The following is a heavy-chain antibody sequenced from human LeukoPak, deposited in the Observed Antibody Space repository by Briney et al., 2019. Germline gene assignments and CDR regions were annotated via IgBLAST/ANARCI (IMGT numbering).Heavy chain of an antibody. J-gene: IGHJ5*02. V-gene: IGHV4-34*01. CDR3: ARGGSIRFLEWFNNWFDP. CDR1: GGSFSRYY. CDR2: INHSGST. D-gene: IGHD3-3*01. Sequence: LETLSLTCAVYGGSFSRYYWSWIRQPPGKGLEWIGEINHSGSTNYNPSLKSRVTISVDTSKNQFSLKLSSVTAADTAVYYCARGGSIRFLEWFNNWFDPWGQGTLVTVSS.